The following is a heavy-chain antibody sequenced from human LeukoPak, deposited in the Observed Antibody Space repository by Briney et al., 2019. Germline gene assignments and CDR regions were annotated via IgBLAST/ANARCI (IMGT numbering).Heavy chain of an antibody. J-gene: IGHJ5*02. CDR3: ARGIVVVPARGGRFDP. V-gene: IGHV4-34*01. CDR2: INHSGST. CDR1: GGSFSGYY. D-gene: IGHD2-2*01. Sequence: SETLSLTCAVYGGSFSGYYWSWIRQPPGKGLEWIGEINHSGSTNYNPSLKSRVTISVDTSKNQFSLKLSSVTAADTAVYYCARGIVVVPARGGRFDPWGQGTLVTVYS.